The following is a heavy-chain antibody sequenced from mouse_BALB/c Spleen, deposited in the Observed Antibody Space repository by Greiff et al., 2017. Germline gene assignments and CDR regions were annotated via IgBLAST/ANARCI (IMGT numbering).Heavy chain of an antibody. CDR1: GFTFSSYG. J-gene: IGHJ3*01. Sequence: EVQGVESGGGLVKPGGSLKLSCAASGFTFSSYGMSWVRQTPDKRLELVATINSNGGSTYYPDSVKGRFTISRDNAKNTRYLQMSSLKSEDTAMYYCARRYGPSSAWFAYWGQGTLVTVSA. CDR2: INSNGGST. CDR3: ARRYGPSSAWFAY. D-gene: IGHD2-10*02. V-gene: IGHV5-6-3*01.